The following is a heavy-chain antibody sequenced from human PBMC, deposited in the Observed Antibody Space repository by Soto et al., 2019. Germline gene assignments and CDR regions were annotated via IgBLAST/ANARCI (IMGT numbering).Heavy chain of an antibody. CDR3: AKGALVGYDYFSLFDY. V-gene: IGHV3-23*01. Sequence: GGSLRLSCAASGFTFSSYAMSWVRQAPGKGLEWVSAISGSGGSTYYADSVKGRFTISRDNSKNTLYLQMNSLRAEDTAVYYCAKGALVGYDYFSLFDYWGQGTLVTVSS. CDR1: GFTFSSYA. D-gene: IGHD5-12*01. CDR2: ISGSGGST. J-gene: IGHJ4*02.